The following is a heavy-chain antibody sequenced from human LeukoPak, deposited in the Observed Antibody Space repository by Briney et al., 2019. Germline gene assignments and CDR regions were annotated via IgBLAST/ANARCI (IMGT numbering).Heavy chain of an antibody. D-gene: IGHD5-18*01. CDR2: ISSSSSYI. CDR1: GFTFSSYS. V-gene: IGHV3-21*01. Sequence: GGSLRLSCAASGFTFSSYSMNWVRQAPGKGLEWVSSISSSSSYIYYADSVKGRFTISGDNAKNSLYLQMNSLRAEDTAVYYCARDVEVGGYSYGYYGMDVWGQGTTVTVSS. J-gene: IGHJ6*02. CDR3: ARDVEVGGYSYGYYGMDV.